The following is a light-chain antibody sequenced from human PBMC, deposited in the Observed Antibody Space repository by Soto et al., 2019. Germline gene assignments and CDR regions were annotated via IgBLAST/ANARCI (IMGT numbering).Light chain of an antibody. CDR1: QSISSW. CDR3: QQDNSYPYT. V-gene: IGKV1-5*01. CDR2: DAS. J-gene: IGKJ2*01. Sequence: DIQMTQSPSTLSASVGDRVTITCRASQSISSWLAWYQQKPGKDPKLLIYDASSFESGVPSRVSGSGSGTEFTITISSLQPDDFATYSCQQDNSYPYTFGHGTKLESK.